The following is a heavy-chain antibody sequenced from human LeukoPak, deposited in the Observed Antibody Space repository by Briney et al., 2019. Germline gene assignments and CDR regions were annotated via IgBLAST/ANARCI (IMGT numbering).Heavy chain of an antibody. Sequence: PSETLSLTCTVSGGSLTSYYWSWIRQPPGKGLEWIGYIYYTGGTNYNPSLKSRVTISVDTSKNQVSLKLTSVTAADTAVYYCARRGYEGWFDPWGQGTLVIVS. CDR3: ARRGYEGWFDP. D-gene: IGHD3-16*01. CDR1: GGSLTSYY. CDR2: IYYTGGT. J-gene: IGHJ5*02. V-gene: IGHV4-59*08.